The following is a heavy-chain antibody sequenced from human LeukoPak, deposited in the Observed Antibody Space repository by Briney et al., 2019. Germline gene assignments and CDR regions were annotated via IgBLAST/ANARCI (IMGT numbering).Heavy chain of an antibody. CDR3: ARDMVRAYEFDP. D-gene: IGHD3-10*01. J-gene: IGHJ5*02. CDR2: INPNTGGT. CDR1: EYTFTIYY. V-gene: IGHV1-2*02. Sequence: ASVRVSCKASEYTFTIYYIHWVRQAPGQGLEWMGWINPNTGGTNFAQKFQGRVTMTRDTSISTAYMELSRLRSDDTAVYYCARDMVRAYEFDPWGQGTLVTVSS.